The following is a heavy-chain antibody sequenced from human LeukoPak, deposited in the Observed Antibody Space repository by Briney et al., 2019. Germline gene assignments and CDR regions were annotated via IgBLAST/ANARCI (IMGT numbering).Heavy chain of an antibody. D-gene: IGHD3-22*01. Sequence: GGSLRLSSAASGFTFSDYYMSWIRQAPGKALERVSYVSSGSSTIYYADSVKGRFTVSRDNAKNSLYLQMNSLRAEDTAVYYCARDHYFDSSGYYLHWGQGTLVTVSS. J-gene: IGHJ4*02. V-gene: IGHV3-11*04. CDR1: GFTFSDYY. CDR3: ARDHYFDSSGYYLH. CDR2: VSSGSSTI.